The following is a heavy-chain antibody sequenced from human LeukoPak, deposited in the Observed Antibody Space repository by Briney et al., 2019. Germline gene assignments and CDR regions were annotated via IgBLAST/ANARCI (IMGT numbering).Heavy chain of an antibody. J-gene: IGHJ4*02. CDR2: IYHSGST. CDR1: GYSISSGYY. D-gene: IGHD1-14*01. CDR3: ARHLLRTSTSFDY. V-gene: IGHV4-38-2*02. Sequence: PSETLSLTCTVSGYSISSGYYWGWIRQPPGKGLEWIGSIYHSGSTYYNPSLKSRVTISIDTSKNQFSLKLSSVTAADTAVYYCARHLLRTSTSFDYWDQGNLVTVSS.